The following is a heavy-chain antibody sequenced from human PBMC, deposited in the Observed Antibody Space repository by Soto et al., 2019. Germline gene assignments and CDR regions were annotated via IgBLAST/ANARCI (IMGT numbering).Heavy chain of an antibody. CDR1: GFTLSSYA. V-gene: IGHV3-23*01. CDR2: ISGSGDFT. J-gene: IGHJ3*02. D-gene: IGHD3-3*01. Sequence: EVQMLESGGGLVQPGGSLRLSCAASGFTLSSYALSWVRQAPGKGLERVSGISGSGDFTFDADSVRGRFTISRDKYMNTLYLQMNRRRVEDTAVYYCARGPTILGVGVDAFDIWGQGTMATVSS. CDR3: ARGPTILGVGVDAFDI.